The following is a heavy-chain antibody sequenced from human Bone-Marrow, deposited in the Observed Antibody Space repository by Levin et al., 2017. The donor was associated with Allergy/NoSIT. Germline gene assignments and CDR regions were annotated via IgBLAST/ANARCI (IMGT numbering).Heavy chain of an antibody. CDR1: GGSFSGYY. D-gene: IGHD3-16*01. Sequence: SETLSLTCAVYGGSFSGYYWSWIRQPPGKGLEWIGEINHSGSTNYNPSLKSRVTISVDTSKNQFSLKLSSVTAADTAVYYCARGLYAGGHDYWGQGTLVTVSS. CDR3: ARGLYAGGHDY. CDR2: INHSGST. V-gene: IGHV4-34*01. J-gene: IGHJ4*02.